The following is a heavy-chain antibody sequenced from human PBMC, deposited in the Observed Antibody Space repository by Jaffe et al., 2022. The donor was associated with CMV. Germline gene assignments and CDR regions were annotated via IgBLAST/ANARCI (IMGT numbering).Heavy chain of an antibody. V-gene: IGHV3-9*01. CDR2: ISWNSGSI. CDR3: AKDRNSYGYNYYYGMDV. Sequence: EVQLVESGGGLVQPGRSLRLSCAASGFTFDDYAMHWVRQAPGKGLEWVSGISWNSGSIGYADSVKGRFTISRDNAKNSLYLQMNSLRAEDTALYYCAKDRNSYGYNYYYGMDVWGQGTTVTVSS. CDR1: GFTFDDYA. D-gene: IGHD5-18*01. J-gene: IGHJ6*02.